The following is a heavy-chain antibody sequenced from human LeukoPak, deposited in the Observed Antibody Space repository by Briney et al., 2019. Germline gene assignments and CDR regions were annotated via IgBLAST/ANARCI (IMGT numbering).Heavy chain of an antibody. CDR1: GFTVISNY. V-gene: IGHV3-53*01. Sequence: PGGSLRLSCAASGFTVISNYMSWVRQAPGKGLEWVSVIYSGGSTYYADCVKGRFTISRDSSKNTLYLQMNSLRAEDTAVYYCAGYSGNYYSHAFDIWGQGTMVTVSS. CDR2: IYSGGST. D-gene: IGHD1-26*01. J-gene: IGHJ3*02. CDR3: AGYSGNYYSHAFDI.